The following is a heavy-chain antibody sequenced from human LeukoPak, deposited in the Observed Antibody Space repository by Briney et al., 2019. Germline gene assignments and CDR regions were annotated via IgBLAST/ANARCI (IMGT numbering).Heavy chain of an antibody. CDR2: ISSSGSTI. CDR3: ARDMSDGGYNWFDP. V-gene: IGHV3-48*03. D-gene: IGHD2-21*01. J-gene: IGHJ5*02. Sequence: GGSLRLSCAASGFTFSSYEMNWVRQAPGKGLEWVSYISSSGSTIYYADSVKGRFTISRDNAKNSLYLQMNSLRAEDTAVYYRARDMSDGGYNWFDPWGQGTLVTVSS. CDR1: GFTFSSYE.